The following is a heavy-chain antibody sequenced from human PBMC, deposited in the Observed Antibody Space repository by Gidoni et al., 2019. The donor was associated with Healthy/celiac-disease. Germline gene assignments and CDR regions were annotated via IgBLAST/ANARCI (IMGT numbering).Heavy chain of an antibody. D-gene: IGHD3-10*01. CDR2: IDYSGST. Sequence: QLQLQESGPGLVTPSETLSLTCTVSGGSISSSSYYWGWIRQPPGKGLEWIGSIDYSGSTYYNPSLKSRVTISVDTSKNQFSLKLSSVTAADTAVYYCASSMVRGVRGGFDPWGQGTLVTVSS. J-gene: IGHJ5*02. V-gene: IGHV4-39*01. CDR3: ASSMVRGVRGGFDP. CDR1: GGSISSSSYY.